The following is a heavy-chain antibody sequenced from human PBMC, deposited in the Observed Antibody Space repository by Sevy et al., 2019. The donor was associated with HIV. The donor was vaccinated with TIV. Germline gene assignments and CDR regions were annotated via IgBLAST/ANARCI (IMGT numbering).Heavy chain of an antibody. D-gene: IGHD4-17*01. CDR3: ARDNSGDYGHYYYYGMDV. CDR1: GGSISSYY. Sequence: SETLSLTCTVSGGSISSYYWSWIRQPPGKGLEWIGYIYYSGSTNYNPSLKSRVTISVDTSKNQFSLKLSSVTAADTAVYYCARDNSGDYGHYYYYGMDVWGQGTTVTVSS. V-gene: IGHV4-59*13. CDR2: IYYSGST. J-gene: IGHJ6*02.